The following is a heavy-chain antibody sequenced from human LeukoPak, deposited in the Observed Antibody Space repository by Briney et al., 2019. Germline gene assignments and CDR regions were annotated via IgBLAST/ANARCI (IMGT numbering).Heavy chain of an antibody. J-gene: IGHJ5*02. CDR3: ARVEEGYCSGGSCYDNWFDP. Sequence: SQTLSLTCTVSGGSISSGDYYWSWIRQPPGKGLEWIGYIYYSGSTYYNPSLKSRVTISVDTSKNQFSLKLSSVTAADAAVYYCARVEEGYCSGGSCYDNWFDPWGQGTLVTVSS. D-gene: IGHD2-15*01. V-gene: IGHV4-30-4*01. CDR1: GGSISSGDYY. CDR2: IYYSGST.